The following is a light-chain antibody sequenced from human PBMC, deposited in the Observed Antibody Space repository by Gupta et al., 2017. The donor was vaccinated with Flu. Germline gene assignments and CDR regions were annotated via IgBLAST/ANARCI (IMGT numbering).Light chain of an antibody. CDR2: DNS. CDR1: TATIGTHY. V-gene: IGLV1-51*01. CDR3: GTWDSSLRAAG. Sequence: QSVLTQPPPVSAAPGQKVSISCSGSTATIGTHYVSWYQQVPGTAHKLLIFDNSQRPSGLHDRFAGAKSGTSAHLGVTGLQTGDEAEYDGGTWDSSLRAAGLGGGTKLTV. J-gene: IGLJ3*02.